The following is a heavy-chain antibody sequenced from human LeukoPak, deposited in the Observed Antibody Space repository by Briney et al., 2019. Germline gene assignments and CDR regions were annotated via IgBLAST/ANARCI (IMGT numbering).Heavy chain of an antibody. V-gene: IGHV4-30-4*01. CDR2: IYYSGST. J-gene: IGHJ4*02. CDR3: ARGPGVRRPFDY. D-gene: IGHD1-1*01. CDR1: GGSISSGDYY. Sequence: SQTLSLTCTVSGGSISSGDYYWSWIRQPPGKGLEWIGYIYYSGSTYYNPSLKSRVTISVETSKNQFSLKLSSVTAADTAVYYCARGPGVRRPFDYWGQGTLVTVSS.